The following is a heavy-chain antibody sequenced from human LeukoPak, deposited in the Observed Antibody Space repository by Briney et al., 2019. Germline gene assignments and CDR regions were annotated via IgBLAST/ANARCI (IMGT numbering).Heavy chain of an antibody. V-gene: IGHV3-23*01. CDR2: ISGSGDST. Sequence: GGSLRLSCAASGFAFSNYAMSWVRQAPGKGLEWVASISGSGDSTYYADSVKGRFTISRDNSKNTLYLQMNSLRAEDTAVYYCAKDRSRILTGYGAFDIWGQGTMVTASS. D-gene: IGHD3-9*01. J-gene: IGHJ3*02. CDR3: AKDRSRILTGYGAFDI. CDR1: GFAFSNYA.